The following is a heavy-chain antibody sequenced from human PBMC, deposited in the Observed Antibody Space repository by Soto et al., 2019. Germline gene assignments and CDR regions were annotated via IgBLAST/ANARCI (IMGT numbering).Heavy chain of an antibody. CDR2: MNPNSGNT. J-gene: IGHJ6*03. CDR1: GGTFSSYT. D-gene: IGHD3-3*01. Sequence: GASVKVSCKASGGTFSSYTINWVRQATGQGLEWMGWMNPNSGNTGYAQKFQGRVTMTRNTSISTAYMELSSLRSEDTAVYYCARSYYDDYYMDVWGKGTTVTVSS. V-gene: IGHV1-8*02. CDR3: ARSYYDDYYMDV.